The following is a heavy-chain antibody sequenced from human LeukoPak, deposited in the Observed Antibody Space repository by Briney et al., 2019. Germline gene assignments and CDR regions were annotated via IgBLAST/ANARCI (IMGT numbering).Heavy chain of an antibody. CDR3: ARDRDSSGWYEGFDY. CDR2: IPYDGSNK. J-gene: IGHJ4*02. CDR1: GFTFSSSA. D-gene: IGHD6-19*01. V-gene: IGHV3-30-3*01. Sequence: PGGSLRLSCAASGFTFSSSAMPWVRQAPDKGLEWVAVIPYDGSNKYYADSVKGRFTISRDNSKNTLYLQMNSLRADDTAVYYCARDRDSSGWYEGFDYWGQGTLVTVSS.